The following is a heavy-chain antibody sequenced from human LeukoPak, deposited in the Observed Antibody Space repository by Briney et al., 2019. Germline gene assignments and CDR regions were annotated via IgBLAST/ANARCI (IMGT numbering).Heavy chain of an antibody. D-gene: IGHD2-15*01. CDR3: ARVKGYCSGGSCYWYYGMDV. CDR2: IWYDGSNK. V-gene: IGHV3-33*01. J-gene: IGHJ6*02. CDR1: GFTFSSYG. Sequence: GGSLRLSCTASGFTFSSYGMHWVRQAPGKGLGWVAVIWYDGSNKYYADSAKGRFTISRDNSKNTLYLQMNSLRAEDTAVYYCARVKGYCSGGSCYWYYGMDVWGQGTTVTVSS.